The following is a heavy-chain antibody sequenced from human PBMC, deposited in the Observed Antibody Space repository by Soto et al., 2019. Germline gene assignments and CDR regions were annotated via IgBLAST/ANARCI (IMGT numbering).Heavy chain of an antibody. Sequence: GGSLRLSCAASGFTFNNYAMHWVRQAPGKGLEWVAVISYDGGSKYYADSVKGRFTVSRDDSKNTLYLQMNSLRLEDTALYYCARDWGEVASYYFDNWGQGTLVTVSS. CDR1: GFTFNNYA. D-gene: IGHD5-12*01. CDR2: ISYDGGSK. CDR3: ARDWGEVASYYFDN. J-gene: IGHJ4*02. V-gene: IGHV3-30-3*01.